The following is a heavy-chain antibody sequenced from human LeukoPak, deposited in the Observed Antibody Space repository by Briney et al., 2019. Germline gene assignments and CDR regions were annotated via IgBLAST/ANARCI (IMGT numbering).Heavy chain of an antibody. CDR2: VYYSGST. V-gene: IGHV4-30-4*08. CDR3: ARDPGRGYYIAHDY. Sequence: SETLSLTCTVSGGSISSGDYYWSWIRQPPGKGLEWIGYVYYSGSTYYNPSLKSRVTISVDTSTNQFSLKLSSVTAADTAVYYCARDPGRGYYIAHDYWGQGTLVTVSS. CDR1: GGSISSGDYY. J-gene: IGHJ4*02. D-gene: IGHD3-3*01.